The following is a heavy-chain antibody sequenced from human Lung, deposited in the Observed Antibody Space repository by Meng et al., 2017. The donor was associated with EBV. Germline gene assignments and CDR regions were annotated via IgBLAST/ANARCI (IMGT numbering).Heavy chain of an antibody. CDR2: IYYSGST. CDR1: GGSISSGGYY. D-gene: IGHD4-11*01. V-gene: IGHV4-31*03. CDR3: AATVNDGYFDY. J-gene: IGHJ4*02. Sequence: QVHVQEAGPGLVKPSQTLSLTCTVSGGSISSGGYYWSWIRQHPGKGLEWIGYIYYSGSTYYNPSLKSRVTISVDTSKNQFSLKLSSVTAADTAVYYCAATVNDGYFDYWGQGTLVTVSS.